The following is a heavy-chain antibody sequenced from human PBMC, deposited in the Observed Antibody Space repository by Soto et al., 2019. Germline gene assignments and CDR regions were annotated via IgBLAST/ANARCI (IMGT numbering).Heavy chain of an antibody. J-gene: IGHJ4*02. D-gene: IGHD1-26*01. CDR2: IHYSGST. CDR3: ARKGASGSYSS. CDR1: GGSISGYF. V-gene: IGHV4-59*08. Sequence: QVQLQESGPGLVKPSETLSLTCTVSGGSISGYFWSWIRQPPGKGLEWIGIIHYSGSTDYNPSLKRRVTIAVDTSKNQFSLKLSSVSAADTAVYYCARKGASGSYSSWGQGTLVTVSS.